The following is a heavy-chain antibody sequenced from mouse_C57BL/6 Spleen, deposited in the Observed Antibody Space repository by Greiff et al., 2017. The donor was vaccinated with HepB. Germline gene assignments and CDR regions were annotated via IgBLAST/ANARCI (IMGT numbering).Heavy chain of an antibody. V-gene: IGHV2-2*01. CDR2: IWSGGST. Sequence: VKVVESGPGLVQPSQSLSITCTVSGFSLTSYGVHWVRQSPGKGLEWLGVIWSGGSTDYNAAFISRLSISKDNSKSQVFFKMNSLQADDTAMYYCARDDYDDEYAMDDWGQGTSVTVSS. D-gene: IGHD2-4*01. CDR3: ARDDYDDEYAMDD. J-gene: IGHJ4*01. CDR1: GFSLTSYG.